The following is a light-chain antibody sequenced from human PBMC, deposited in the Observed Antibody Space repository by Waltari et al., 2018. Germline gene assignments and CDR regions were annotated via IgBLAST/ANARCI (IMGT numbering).Light chain of an antibody. CDR3: SSYTNRATLRV. J-gene: IGLJ1*01. CDR1: SSDIGNYNY. V-gene: IGLV2-14*01. CDR2: EVS. Sequence: QSALAQPASVSGSPGQSIAISCTGTSSDIGNYNYVSWYQPHPGKAPKLILYEVSDRPSGVSRRFSGSKSGNKATLTISGLQADDEADYYCSSYTNRATLRVFGTGTKVTVL.